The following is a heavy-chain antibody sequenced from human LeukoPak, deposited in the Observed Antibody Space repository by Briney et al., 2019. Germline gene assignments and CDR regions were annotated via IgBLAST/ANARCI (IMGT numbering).Heavy chain of an antibody. CDR1: GFTVITND. Sequence: GGSLRLSCAASGFTVITNDMTWVRQAPGKGLEWVSVLYSDGNTKYADSVQGRFTISRDNSKNTLYLQMNGLRAEDTAVYYCATAESNYDILTGYSRYWGQGTLVTVSS. D-gene: IGHD3-9*01. V-gene: IGHV3-53*05. CDR2: LYSDGNT. J-gene: IGHJ4*02. CDR3: ATAESNYDILTGYSRY.